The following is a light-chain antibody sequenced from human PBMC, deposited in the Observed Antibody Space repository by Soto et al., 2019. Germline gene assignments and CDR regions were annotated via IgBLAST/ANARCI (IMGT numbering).Light chain of an antibody. CDR2: AAS. CDR3: HKYGSSPRT. CDR1: QSVSSNY. Sequence: EIVLTQSPGTLSLSPGDGATLSCRASQSVSSNYLAWYQLKPGQAPRLLIYAASFRATGIPDRFSGSGSGTAFTRTIRRMEPEDFAMYFCHKYGSSPRTFGQGTTGEIK. V-gene: IGKV3-20*01. J-gene: IGKJ1*01.